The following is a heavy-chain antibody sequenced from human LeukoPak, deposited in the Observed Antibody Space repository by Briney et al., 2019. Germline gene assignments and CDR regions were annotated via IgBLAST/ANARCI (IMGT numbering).Heavy chain of an antibody. D-gene: IGHD3-22*01. J-gene: IGHJ3*02. CDR3: ARIKTDYDSSGYYYSDDAFDI. Sequence: GGSLILSCAAFGFTFSSYSMNWVRQAPGKGLEWVSSISSSSSYIYYADSVKGRFTISRDNAKNSLYLQMNSLRAEDTAVYYCARIKTDYDSSGYYYSDDAFDIWGQGTMVTVSS. V-gene: IGHV3-21*01. CDR1: GFTFSSYS. CDR2: ISSSSSYI.